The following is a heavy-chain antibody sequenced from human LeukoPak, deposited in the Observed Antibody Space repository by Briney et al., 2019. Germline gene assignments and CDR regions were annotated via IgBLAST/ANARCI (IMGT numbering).Heavy chain of an antibody. Sequence: PGRSLRLSCAASGFTFDDYAMHWVRRGPGKGLEWVSGLGWHSDIGYADSVKGRFTISRDNAKNSLYLQMNSLRPEDTGFYYCAKGKRNDFRSGWGYGMDVWGQGTTVTVSS. CDR1: GFTFDDYA. J-gene: IGHJ6*02. D-gene: IGHD3-3*01. CDR2: LGWHSDI. V-gene: IGHV3-9*01. CDR3: AKGKRNDFRSGWGYGMDV.